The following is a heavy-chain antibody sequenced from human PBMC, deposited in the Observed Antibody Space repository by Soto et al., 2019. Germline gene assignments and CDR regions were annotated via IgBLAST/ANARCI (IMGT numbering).Heavy chain of an antibody. CDR2: ISSSGSTI. D-gene: IGHD5-12*01. Sequence: PVGSLRLSCAASGFTFSSYEMNWVRQAPGKGLEWVSYISSSGSTIYYADSVKGRFTISRDNAKNSLYLQMNSLRAEDTAVYYCARSGYSGYDFFSDFDYWGQGTLVTVSS. J-gene: IGHJ4*02. CDR3: ARSGYSGYDFFSDFDY. V-gene: IGHV3-48*03. CDR1: GFTFSSYE.